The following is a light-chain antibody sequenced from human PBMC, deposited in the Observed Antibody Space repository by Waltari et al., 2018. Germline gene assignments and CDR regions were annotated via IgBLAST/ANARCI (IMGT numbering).Light chain of an antibody. Sequence: QSALPQPRPVSGSPGQSVTISCTGTSSDVGGYHYVSWYQPHPGKAPKLMLYDVSKRPSGVPDRFSGSKSGNTASLTISGLQAEDEADYYCCSYAGSYTVVFGGGTKLTVL. CDR2: DVS. CDR1: SSDVGGYHY. J-gene: IGLJ2*01. CDR3: CSYAGSYTVV. V-gene: IGLV2-11*01.